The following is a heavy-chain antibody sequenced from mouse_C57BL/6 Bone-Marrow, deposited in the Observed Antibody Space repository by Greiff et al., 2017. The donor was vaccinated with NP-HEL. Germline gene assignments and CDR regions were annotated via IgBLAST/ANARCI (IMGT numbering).Heavy chain of an antibody. J-gene: IGHJ4*01. CDR2: IYPGSGNT. CDR1: GYTFTDYY. D-gene: IGHD1-1*01. Sequence: QVQLQQSGAELVRPGASVKLSCKASGYTFTDYYINWVKQRPGQGLEWIARIYPGSGNTYYNEKFKGKATLTAEKSSSTAYMQLSSLTSEDSAVYFCARYSYYYGSRLYAMDYWGQGTSVTVSS. CDR3: ARYSYYYGSRLYAMDY. V-gene: IGHV1-76*01.